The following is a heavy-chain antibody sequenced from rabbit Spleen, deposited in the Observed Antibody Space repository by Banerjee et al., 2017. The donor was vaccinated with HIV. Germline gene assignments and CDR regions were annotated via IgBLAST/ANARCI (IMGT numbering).Heavy chain of an antibody. Sequence: QEQLVESGGGLAQPGESLKLSCKVYGFDFSSYGVSWVRQAPGKGLEWIACINIVTGKSVYATWAKGRFPISKTSSTTVTLQMTSLTAAVTATYFCARDTGTRFSTYGMDLWGPGTLVTVS. CDR2: INIVTGKS. V-gene: IGHV1S45*01. CDR3: ARDTGTRFSTYGMDL. D-gene: IGHD7-1*01. CDR1: GFDFSSYG. J-gene: IGHJ6*01.